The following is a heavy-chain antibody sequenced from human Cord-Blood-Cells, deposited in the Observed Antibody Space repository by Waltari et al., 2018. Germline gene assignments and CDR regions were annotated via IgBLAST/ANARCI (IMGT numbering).Heavy chain of an antibody. J-gene: IGHJ5*02. Sequence: QVQLVQSGAEVKKPGASVKVSCKASGYTFTSYDINWVRQATGQGLEWMGWMNPNGGNTGYAQNFQGRVTITRNTSISTAYMELSSLRSEDTAVHYCARGPFTRYCSGGSCYWFDPWGQGTLVTVSS. CDR1: GYTFTSYD. D-gene: IGHD2-15*01. CDR3: ARGPFTRYCSGGSCYWFDP. V-gene: IGHV1-8*03. CDR2: MNPNGGNT.